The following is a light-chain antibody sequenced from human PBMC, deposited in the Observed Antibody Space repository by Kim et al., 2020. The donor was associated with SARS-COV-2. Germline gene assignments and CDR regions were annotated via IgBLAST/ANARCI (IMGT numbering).Light chain of an antibody. CDR1: QSVSSY. Sequence: LSPGERVTLSCRASQSVSSYLAWYQQKPGQAPRLLIYDASNRATGIPARFSGSGSGTDFTLTISSLEPEDFAVYYCQQRRNWPLTFGGGTKVDIK. V-gene: IGKV3-11*01. J-gene: IGKJ4*01. CDR3: QQRRNWPLT. CDR2: DAS.